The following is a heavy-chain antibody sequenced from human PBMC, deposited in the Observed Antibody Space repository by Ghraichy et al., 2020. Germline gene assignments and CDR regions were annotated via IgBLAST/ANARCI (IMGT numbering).Heavy chain of an antibody. CDR2: IVPVFGTA. V-gene: IGHV1-69*13. D-gene: IGHD2-15*01. CDR3: ASDTGRIMDV. Sequence: SVKVSCKASGGTFSSHAISWVRQAPGQGLEWMGGIVPVFGTANYAQKFQGRVTITAAESTSTAYMNLRSLRSEDTAIYYCASDTGRIMDVWGKGTTVTVAS. CDR1: GGTFSSHA. J-gene: IGHJ6*03.